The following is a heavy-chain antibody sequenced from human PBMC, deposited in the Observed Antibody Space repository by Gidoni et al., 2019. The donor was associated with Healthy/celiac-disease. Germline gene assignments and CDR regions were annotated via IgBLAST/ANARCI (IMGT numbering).Heavy chain of an antibody. J-gene: IGHJ6*03. Sequence: EVQLVESGGGLVKPGRSLRLSCTASGFTFGDYAMSWFRQAPGKGLEWVGFIRSKAYGGTTEYAASVKGRFTISRDDSKSIAYLQMNSLKTEDTAVYYCTRGGCSSTSCYTGYYYYYMDVWGKGTTVTVSS. CDR3: TRGGCSSTSCYTGYYYYYMDV. D-gene: IGHD2-2*02. V-gene: IGHV3-49*05. CDR1: GFTFGDYA. CDR2: IRSKAYGGTT.